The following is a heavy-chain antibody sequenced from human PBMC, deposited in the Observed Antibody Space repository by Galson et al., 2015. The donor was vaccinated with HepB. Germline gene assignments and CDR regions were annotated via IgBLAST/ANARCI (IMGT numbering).Heavy chain of an antibody. Sequence: ATLSLPCTVSGGSISSYYWSWLRPPPGQGLEWIGYIYYSGSTNYNPSLKSRVTISVDTSKNQFSLKLSSVTAADTAVYYCARAPRRGICSGGSCYSSWCDPGGQGTLGTVSS. V-gene: IGHV4-59*01. CDR1: GGSISSYY. J-gene: IGHJ5*02. D-gene: IGHD2-15*01. CDR3: ARAPRRGICSGGSCYSSWCDP. CDR2: IYYSGST.